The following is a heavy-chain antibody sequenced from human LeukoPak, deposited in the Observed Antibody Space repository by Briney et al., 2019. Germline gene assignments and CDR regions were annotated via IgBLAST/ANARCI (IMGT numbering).Heavy chain of an antibody. CDR1: GYTFTSYY. Sequence: SVKVSCKASGYTFTSYYMHWVRQAPGQGLEWMGGIIPIFGTANYAQKFQGRVTITADESTSTAYMELSSLRSEDTAVYYCARGKQQLVQLDYWGQGTPVTVSS. CDR3: ARGKQQLVQLDY. D-gene: IGHD6-13*01. J-gene: IGHJ4*02. CDR2: IIPIFGTA. V-gene: IGHV1-69*13.